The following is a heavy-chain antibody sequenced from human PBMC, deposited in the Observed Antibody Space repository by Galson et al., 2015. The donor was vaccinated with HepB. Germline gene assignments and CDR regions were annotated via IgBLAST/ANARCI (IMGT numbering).Heavy chain of an antibody. Sequence: SLRLSCAASGFTFRSYAMHWVRQAPGKGLEWVAIISYDESNQYYADSVKGRFTISRDNSKDTLHLQMNSLRPEDTAVYYCARAWFGELLSYFFDYWGQGTLVTVSS. CDR3: ARAWFGELLSYFFDY. J-gene: IGHJ4*02. CDR1: GFTFRSYA. D-gene: IGHD3-10*01. V-gene: IGHV3-30*04. CDR2: ISYDESNQ.